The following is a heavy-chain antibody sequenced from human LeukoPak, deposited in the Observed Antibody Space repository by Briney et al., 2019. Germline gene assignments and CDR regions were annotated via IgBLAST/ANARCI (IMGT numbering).Heavy chain of an antibody. J-gene: IGHJ5*02. CDR1: GYTLTSYY. V-gene: IGHV1-46*01. D-gene: IGHD2-2*01. Sequence: ASVKVSCKASGYTLTSYYMHWVRQAPGQGLEWMGIINPSGGSTSYAQKFQGRVTMTRDTSTSTVYMELSSLRSEDTAVYYCALVVPAAGNWFDPWGQGTLVTVSS. CDR3: ALVVPAAGNWFDP. CDR2: INPSGGST.